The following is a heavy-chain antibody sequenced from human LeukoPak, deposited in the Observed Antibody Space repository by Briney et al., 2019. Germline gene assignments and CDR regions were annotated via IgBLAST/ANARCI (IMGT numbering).Heavy chain of an antibody. CDR2: IKSKINGETT. V-gene: IGHV3-15*01. Sequence: PGRSLRLSCAASGFTFSDAWMSWVRQAPGKGLEWVGRIKSKINGETTDYAAPVTGRFSISRDDSQNTLFLQMSSLKTEDTAVYYCTADSPVSMAHSFDYWGQGTLVTVSS. CDR1: GFTFSDAW. D-gene: IGHD6-6*01. J-gene: IGHJ4*02. CDR3: TADSPVSMAHSFDY.